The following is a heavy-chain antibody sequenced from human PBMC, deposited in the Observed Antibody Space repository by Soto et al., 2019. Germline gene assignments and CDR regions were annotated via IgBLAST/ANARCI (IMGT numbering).Heavy chain of an antibody. CDR3: AKRATGTYFDY. D-gene: IGHD1-1*01. Sequence: EGSLRLSCAASGFTFSSYAMNWVRQAPGKGLEWVSVISGSGGSTYYADSVKGRFTISRDNSKNTLYLQMNSLRAEDTAVYYCAKRATGTYFDYWGQGTLVTVSS. CDR1: GFTFSSYA. CDR2: ISGSGGST. J-gene: IGHJ4*02. V-gene: IGHV3-23*01.